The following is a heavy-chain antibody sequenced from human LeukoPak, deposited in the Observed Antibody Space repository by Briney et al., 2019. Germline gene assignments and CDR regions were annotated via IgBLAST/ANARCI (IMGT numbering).Heavy chain of an antibody. D-gene: IGHD3-16*02. J-gene: IGHJ4*02. CDR2: IHHSGST. Sequence: PSETLSLTCAVSGGSVSRSNWWNWVRQPPGKGLEWIGEIHHSGSTNYDPSLKSRVTISVDTSKNQFSLRLSSVTAADTAVYYCASFKLGGVIAPYFVYWGQGTLVTVSS. V-gene: IGHV4-4*02. CDR1: GGSVSRSNW. CDR3: ASFKLGGVIAPYFVY.